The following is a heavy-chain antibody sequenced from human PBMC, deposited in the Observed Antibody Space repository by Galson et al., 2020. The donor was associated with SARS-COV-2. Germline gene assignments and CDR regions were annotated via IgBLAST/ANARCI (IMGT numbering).Heavy chain of an antibody. V-gene: IGHV4-59*01. CDR3: ARTSMIPLYYYYYGMDV. Sequence: ASENLSLTCTVPGGSISSYYWSWIRQPPGKGLEWIGDLYYSGRTNYNPSLKSRVTISVNTSKNQFSLKLSSVTAADTAVYYCARTSMIPLYYYYYGMDVWGQGTTVTVSS. J-gene: IGHJ6*02. CDR2: LYYSGRT. CDR1: GGSISSYY. D-gene: IGHD3-16*01.